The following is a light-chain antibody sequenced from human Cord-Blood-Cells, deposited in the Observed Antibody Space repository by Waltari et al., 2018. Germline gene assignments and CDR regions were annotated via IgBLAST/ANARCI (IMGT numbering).Light chain of an antibody. CDR2: AAS. V-gene: IGKV1-39*01. CDR3: QQSYSTLYT. Sequence: DIQMTQSPSSLSASVGDRVTITCRASQSISSYLNWYQQKPGKAPKLLIYAASSLQSGGPSRFSGSGSGTDFTLTISSLPPEDFATYYWQQSYSTLYTFGQGTKLESK. CDR1: QSISSY. J-gene: IGKJ2*01.